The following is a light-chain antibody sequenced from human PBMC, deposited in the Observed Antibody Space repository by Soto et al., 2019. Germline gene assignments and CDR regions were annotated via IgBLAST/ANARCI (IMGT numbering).Light chain of an antibody. CDR1: NIGSKS. V-gene: IGLV3-21*04. J-gene: IGLJ3*02. CDR3: QVWDSSRDHRWV. CDR2: YDS. Sequence: SYELTQPPSVSVAPGKTARITCGGNNIGSKSVHWYQQKPGQAPVLVIYYDSDRPSGIPERFSGSNSGNTATLTISRVEAGDEADYYCQVWDSSRDHRWVFGGGTKVTVL.